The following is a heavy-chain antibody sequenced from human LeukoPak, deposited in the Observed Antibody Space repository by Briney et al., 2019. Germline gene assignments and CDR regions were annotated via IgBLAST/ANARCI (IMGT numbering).Heavy chain of an antibody. CDR2: VYNSGST. CDR3: ARDTGQYTPGTPGFTRFDP. D-gene: IGHD2-15*01. CDR1: GGSISSANYY. Sequence: SETLSLTCPVSGGSISSANYYWGWIRRPPGKGLEWIGRVYNSGSTYYNPSLKSRVIVSLDTSKNQFSLRLTSVTAADTAVYYCARDTGQYTPGTPGFTRFDPWGQGTLVTVSS. J-gene: IGHJ5*02. V-gene: IGHV4-39*07.